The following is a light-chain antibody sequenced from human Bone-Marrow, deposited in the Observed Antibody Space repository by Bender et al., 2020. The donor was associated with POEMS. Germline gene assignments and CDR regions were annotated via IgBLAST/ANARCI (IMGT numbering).Light chain of an antibody. CDR2: EVF. J-gene: IGLJ2*01. Sequence: QSALTQAASVSGSPGQSITISCTGASSDFGPYNLVSWYQHHPGKAPKLMIYEVFKRPSGVSNRFSGSKSGNTASLTISGLQAEDEADYYCCSYTSSSTVVFGGGTKLTVL. CDR3: CSYTSSSTVV. V-gene: IGLV2-14*02. CDR1: SSDFGPYNL.